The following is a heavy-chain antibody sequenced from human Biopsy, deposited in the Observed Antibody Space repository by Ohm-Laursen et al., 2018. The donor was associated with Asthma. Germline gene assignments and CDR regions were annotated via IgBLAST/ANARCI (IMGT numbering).Heavy chain of an antibody. CDR1: GFSFSEFV. CDR3: TRREYSDSRISPLDL. V-gene: IGHV3-30*03. J-gene: IGHJ3*01. CDR2: ISYDGSTK. D-gene: IGHD3-22*01. Sequence: SSLRLSCAASGFSFSEFVMHWVRQAPGKGLEWVAVISYDGSTKYYADSVKGRFTISRDNAKNSLYLQMNSLRAEDTAVYYCTRREYSDSRISPLDLWGHGTMVTVSS.